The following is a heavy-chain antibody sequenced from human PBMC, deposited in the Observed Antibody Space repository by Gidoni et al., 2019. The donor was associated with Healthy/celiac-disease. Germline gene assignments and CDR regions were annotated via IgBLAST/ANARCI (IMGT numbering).Heavy chain of an antibody. Sequence: QVQLQQSGPGLVKPSQPLSLTCTVSAVSLSSGDYYWSWIRQPPGKGLEWIGYSYYSGSTYYSPSLKSRVTISVDTSKNQFSLKLSSVTAADTAVYYCAREVQNYDDIWGSDVGWFDPWGQGTLVTVSS. CDR2: SYYSGST. D-gene: IGHD3-16*01. V-gene: IGHV4-30-4*01. CDR1: AVSLSSGDYY. CDR3: AREVQNYDDIWGSDVGWFDP. J-gene: IGHJ5*02.